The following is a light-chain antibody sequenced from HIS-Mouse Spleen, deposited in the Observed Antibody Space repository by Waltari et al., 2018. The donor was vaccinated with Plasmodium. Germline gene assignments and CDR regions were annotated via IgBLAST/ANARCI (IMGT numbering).Light chain of an antibody. Sequence: SSELTQPPSVSVSPGQTARITCSADNCRDNFAFWYQQKPGQSPVLVIYQDSKRPSGIPERFSGSNSGNTATLTISGTQAMDEADYYCQAWDSSTAWVFGGGTKLTVL. CDR2: QDS. V-gene: IGLV3-1*01. CDR3: QAWDSSTAWV. J-gene: IGLJ2*01. CDR1: NCRDNF.